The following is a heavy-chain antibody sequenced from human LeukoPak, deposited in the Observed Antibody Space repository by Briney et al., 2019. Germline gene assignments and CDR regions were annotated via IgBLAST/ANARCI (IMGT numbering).Heavy chain of an antibody. Sequence: PGGSLRLSCVASGFTFSSYWMHWVRQAPGKGLVWVSRVNGDGSSTDNADSVKGRFTISRDNAKNTLYLQMNSLRAEDMAVYCCARDLDGSGRYPWLDPWGQGTLVTVSS. CDR3: ARDLDGSGRYPWLDP. CDR1: GFTFSSYW. V-gene: IGHV3-74*01. CDR2: VNGDGSST. J-gene: IGHJ5*02. D-gene: IGHD3-10*01.